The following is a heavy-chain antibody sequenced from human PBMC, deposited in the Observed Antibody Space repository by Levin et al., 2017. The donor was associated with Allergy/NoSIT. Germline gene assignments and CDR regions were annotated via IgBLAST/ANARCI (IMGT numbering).Heavy chain of an antibody. CDR1: GGSISDDSYY. CDR2: IYYDGSA. CDR3: AGEPNCPYYYHYGLDV. V-gene: IGHV4-39*07. Sequence: PSETLSLTCTVSGGSISDDSYYWAWVRQPPGKGLEWIGSIYYDGSAYYNPSLKTRLTISVDTSKNQFSLRFNSVTAADTAVYYCAGEPNCPYYYHYGLDVWGQGTTVTVSS. J-gene: IGHJ6*02. D-gene: IGHD2-15*01.